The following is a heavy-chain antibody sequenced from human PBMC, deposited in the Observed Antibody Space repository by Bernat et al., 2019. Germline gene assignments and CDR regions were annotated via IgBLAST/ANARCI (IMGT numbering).Heavy chain of an antibody. J-gene: IGHJ4*02. CDR1: GGSISSYY. CDR2: IYYSGST. CDR3: ARGGDLGGRPFDY. D-gene: IGHD1-26*01. V-gene: IGHV4-59*01. Sequence: QVQLQESGPGLVKPSETLSLTCTVSGGSISSYYWSWIRQPPGKGLEWIGYIYYSGSTNYNPSLKSRVTISVDTSKNQFSLKLSSVTAADTAVYYCARGGDLGGRPFDYWGQGTLVTVSS.